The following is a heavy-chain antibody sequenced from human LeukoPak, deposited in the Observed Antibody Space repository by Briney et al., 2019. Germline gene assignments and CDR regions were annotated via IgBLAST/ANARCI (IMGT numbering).Heavy chain of an antibody. Sequence: PGGSLRLSCIASGVTFATYGMHWVRQAPGKGLEWVAFVRYDGIDKYYGDSVKGRFTISRDNSKNTLCLQMNSLRVEDTAVYFCAKVLPLTFYYMDVWGQGTTVTVS. J-gene: IGHJ6*03. V-gene: IGHV3-30*02. CDR3: AKVLPLTFYYMDV. CDR1: GVTFATYG. CDR2: VRYDGIDK. D-gene: IGHD4/OR15-4a*01.